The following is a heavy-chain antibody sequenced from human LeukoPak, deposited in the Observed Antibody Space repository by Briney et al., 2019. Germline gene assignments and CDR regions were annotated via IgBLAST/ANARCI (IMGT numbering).Heavy chain of an antibody. CDR2: INPDGSQI. CDR1: GFIVRNYW. CDR3: VRHVDWSFDF. V-gene: IGHV3-7*01. J-gene: IGHJ4*02. Sequence: GGSLRLSCAASGFIVRNYWMTWVRQAPGKGLEWVANINPDGSQIDYVDSVKGRFSFSRDNAKDSVSLRMNSLRVEDTAVYYCVRHVDWSFDFWGQGTLLTVSS. D-gene: IGHD3/OR15-3a*01.